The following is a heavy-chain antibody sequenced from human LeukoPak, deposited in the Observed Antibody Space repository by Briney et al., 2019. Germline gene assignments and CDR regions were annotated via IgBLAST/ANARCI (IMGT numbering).Heavy chain of an antibody. D-gene: IGHD3-3*01. J-gene: IGHJ4*02. CDR3: AKMYYDFWSGYDSYFDY. CDR2: ISGSGGST. CDR1: GFTFSSYA. V-gene: IGHV3-23*01. Sequence: GGSLRLSCAASGFTFSSYAMSWVRQAPGKGLEWVSAISGSGGSTYYADSVKGRFTISRDNSKNTLYLQMNSLRAEDTAVYYCAKMYYDFWSGYDSYFDYWGQGTLVTVSS.